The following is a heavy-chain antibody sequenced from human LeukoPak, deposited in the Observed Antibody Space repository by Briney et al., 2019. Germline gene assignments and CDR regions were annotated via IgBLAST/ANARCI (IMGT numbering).Heavy chain of an antibody. CDR2: IRSTGSYI. V-gene: IGHV3-21*01. CDR1: GFTFSSYS. CDR3: AREMDDILTGYGLDY. J-gene: IGHJ4*02. Sequence: GGSLRLSCAASGFTFSSYSMNWVRQAPGKGLEGVSSIRSTGSYIFYADSVKGRFTISRDNAKNSLYLQMNSLRAEDTAVYYCAREMDDILTGYGLDYWGQGTLVTVSS. D-gene: IGHD3-9*01.